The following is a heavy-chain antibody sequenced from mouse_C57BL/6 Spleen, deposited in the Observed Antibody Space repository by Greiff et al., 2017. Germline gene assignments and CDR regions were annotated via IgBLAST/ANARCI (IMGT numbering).Heavy chain of an antibody. D-gene: IGHD1-1*01. CDR3: ARDFHYYGSSYGFAY. Sequence: EVKLMESGPGLVKPSQSLSLTCSVTGYSITSGYYWNWIRQFPGNKLEWMGYISYDGSNNYNPSLKNRISITRDTSKNQFFLKLNSVTTEDTATXYCARDFHYYGSSYGFAYWGQGTLVTVSA. V-gene: IGHV3-6*01. CDR2: ISYDGSN. CDR1: GYSITSGYY. J-gene: IGHJ3*01.